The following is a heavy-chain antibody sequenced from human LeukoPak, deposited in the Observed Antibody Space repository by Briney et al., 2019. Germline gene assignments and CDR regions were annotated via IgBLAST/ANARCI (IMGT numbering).Heavy chain of an antibody. D-gene: IGHD2-15*01. J-gene: IGHJ4*02. CDR3: ARDYDGNCSGGSCYSGFDY. CDR2: IWYDGSNK. V-gene: IGHV3-33*01. Sequence: GGSLRLSCAASGFTFSSYGMHWVRQAPGKGLEWVAFIWYDGSNKYYADSVKGRFTISRDNSKTTLYLQMNSLRAEDTAVYYCARDYDGNCSGGSCYSGFDYWGQGTLVTVSS. CDR1: GFTFSSYG.